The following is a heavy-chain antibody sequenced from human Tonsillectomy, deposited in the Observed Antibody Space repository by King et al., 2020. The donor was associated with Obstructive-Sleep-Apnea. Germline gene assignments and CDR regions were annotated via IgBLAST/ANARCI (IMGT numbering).Heavy chain of an antibody. CDR2: IDPSDSYT. CDR1: GYSFPNYW. D-gene: IGHD6-13*01. CDR3: ARPRGSSRYYFYGLNV. J-gene: IGHJ6*02. Sequence: VQLVESGAEVKKPGESLRISCKVSGYSFPNYWITWVSQMPGKGLEWMGRIDPSDSYTNYSPSFQGHVTISADKSINTAYLQWGSLKASDTAIYYCARPRGSSRYYFYGLNVWGQGTTVTVSS. V-gene: IGHV5-10-1*03.